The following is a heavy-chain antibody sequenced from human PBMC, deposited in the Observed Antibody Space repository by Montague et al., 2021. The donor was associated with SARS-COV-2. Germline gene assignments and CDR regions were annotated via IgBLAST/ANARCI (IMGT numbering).Heavy chain of an antibody. J-gene: IGHJ4*02. CDR1: GDSVWSNTAA. V-gene: IGHV6-1*01. CDR3: VRDTGSAQAGFDA. Sequence: CAISGDSVWSNTAAWNWIRQSPSGVLEWLGRTNYRSKWTSDYATXVEGRISIDPDTSKNQFFLHLRSVTPEDTGVYYCVRDTGSAQAGFDAWGQGTLVTVSS. D-gene: IGHD4-17*01. CDR2: TNYRSKWTS.